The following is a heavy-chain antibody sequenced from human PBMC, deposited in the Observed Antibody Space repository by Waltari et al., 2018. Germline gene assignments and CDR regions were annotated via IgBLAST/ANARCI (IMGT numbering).Heavy chain of an antibody. CDR3: ATYIGASIGTAAFDV. D-gene: IGHD3-16*01. CDR2: ISYTGAT. CDR1: GGSITNNRHN. V-gene: IGHV4-39*01. J-gene: IGHJ3*01. Sequence: QLHLQESGPGLVKPSETLSLTCSVSGGSITNNRHNWGGNRQTPGKGLEWIATISYTGATYNNPSLKSRVTISGDTSKNQFSLKLTSVTAADTAVYYCATYIGASIGTAAFDVWGRGALVTVSS.